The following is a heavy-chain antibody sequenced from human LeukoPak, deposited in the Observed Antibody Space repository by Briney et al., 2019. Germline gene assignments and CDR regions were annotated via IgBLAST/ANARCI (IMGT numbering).Heavy chain of an antibody. V-gene: IGHV3-73*01. J-gene: IGHJ1*01. CDR2: IRGKANNHVT. D-gene: IGHD3-3*01. CDR3: TSPGHDFDLWSGYFSY. Sequence: PGGSLRLSCVASGFLFSDSAIHWVRQAAGKGLEWVGRIRGKANNHVTAYAASVKDRFTISRDDSGNTAYLQMNSLEIEDTAVYFCTSPGHDFDLWSGYFSYWGQGTLLAVSS. CDR1: GFLFSDSA.